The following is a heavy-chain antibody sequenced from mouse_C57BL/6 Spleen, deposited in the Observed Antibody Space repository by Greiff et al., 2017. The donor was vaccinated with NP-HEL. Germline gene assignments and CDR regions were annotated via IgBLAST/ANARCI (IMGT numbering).Heavy chain of an antibody. D-gene: IGHD3-2*02. J-gene: IGHJ2*01. CDR3: ARKGTAQATFFDY. V-gene: IGHV1-4*01. CDR1: GYTFTSYT. CDR2: INPSSGYT. Sequence: VQLQQSGAELARPGASVKMSCKASGYTFTSYTMHWVKQRPGQGLEWIGYINPSSGYTKYNQKFKDKATLTADKSSSTAYMQLSSLTSEDSAVYYCARKGTAQATFFDYWGQGTTLTVSS.